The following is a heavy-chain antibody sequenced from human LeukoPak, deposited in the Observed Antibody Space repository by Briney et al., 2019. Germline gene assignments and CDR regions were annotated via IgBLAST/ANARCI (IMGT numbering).Heavy chain of an antibody. V-gene: IGHV3-48*01. D-gene: IGHD6-19*01. CDR2: ISSSSSTI. CDR1: GFTFSSYS. J-gene: IGHJ4*02. CDR3: ARGGRIAVAGPNY. Sequence: GGSLRLSRAASGFTFSSYSMNWVRQAPGKGLESVSYISSSSSTIYYADSVKGRFTISRDNAKNSLYLQMNSLRAEDTAVYYCARGGRIAVAGPNYWGQGTLVTVSS.